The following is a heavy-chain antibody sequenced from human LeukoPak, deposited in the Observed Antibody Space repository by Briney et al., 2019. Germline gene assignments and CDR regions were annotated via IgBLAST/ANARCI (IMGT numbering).Heavy chain of an antibody. J-gene: IGHJ4*02. CDR1: GFTFSSYS. V-gene: IGHV3-48*01. CDR2: ISSSSSTI. Sequence: AGGSLRLSCAASGFTFSSYSMNWVRQAPGKGLEWVSYISSSSSTIYYADSVKGRFTISRDNSKNTLYLEMNSLRPEDTALYYCAKDERLSGTNAGTLLDYWGQGTLVRVSS. CDR3: AKDERLSGTNAGTLLDY. D-gene: IGHD2-8*01.